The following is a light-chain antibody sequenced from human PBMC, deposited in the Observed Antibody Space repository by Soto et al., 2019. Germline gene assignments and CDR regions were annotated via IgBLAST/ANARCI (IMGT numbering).Light chain of an antibody. CDR2: GPS. V-gene: IGKV3-15*01. CDR3: QQYNDWPRT. J-gene: IGKJ1*01. Sequence: EIVMTQSPATLSVSPGERVSLSCRAGQSVSSNLAWHQQKPGQAPTLLIYGPSTRATGIPTRYSGSGSGTEFTLPISSLQCEDFAVYYCQQYNDWPRTFGQGTNVQIK. CDR1: QSVSSN.